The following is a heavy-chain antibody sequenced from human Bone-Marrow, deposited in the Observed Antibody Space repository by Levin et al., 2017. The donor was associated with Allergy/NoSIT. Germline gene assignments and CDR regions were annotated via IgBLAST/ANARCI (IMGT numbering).Heavy chain of an antibody. D-gene: IGHD3-22*01. Sequence: PGGSLRLSCAASGFTFSSYWMSWVRQAPGKGLEWVANIKHDGSQTYYVESMKGRFTISRDNAKNSLYLQVSSRRAEDAAVYYCARSGRGDTSGYYYFDQWGQGTPVTVSS. V-gene: IGHV3-7*01. CDR2: IKHDGSQT. CDR1: GFTFSSYW. CDR3: ARSGRGDTSGYYYFDQ. J-gene: IGHJ4*02.